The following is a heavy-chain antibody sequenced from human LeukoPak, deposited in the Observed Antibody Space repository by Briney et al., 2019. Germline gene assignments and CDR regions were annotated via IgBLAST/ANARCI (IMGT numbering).Heavy chain of an antibody. CDR1: GFTFSNYW. Sequence: PGGSLRLSCAASGFTFSNYWMHWVRQAPGKGLVWVSRINSDGINTSYADSVKGRFTISRDNSKNTLYLQMNSLRAEDTAVYYCAKDPIDWGTIYFDYWGQGTLVTVSS. D-gene: IGHD3-9*01. V-gene: IGHV3-74*01. CDR3: AKDPIDWGTIYFDY. CDR2: INSDGINT. J-gene: IGHJ4*02.